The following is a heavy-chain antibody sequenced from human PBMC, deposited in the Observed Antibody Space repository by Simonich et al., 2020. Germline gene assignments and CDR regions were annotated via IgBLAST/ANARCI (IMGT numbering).Heavy chain of an antibody. J-gene: IGHJ3*02. V-gene: IGHV3-30*07. CDR2: ISYDGSNK. D-gene: IGHD7-27*01. CDR1: GFTFSSYA. Sequence: QVQLVESGGGVVQPGRSLRLSCAASGFTFSSYAMHWVRQAPGKGLEGGAVISYDGSNKHYADSVKGRFTISRDNSKNTLYLQMNSLRAEDTAVYYCAREDLTGDAFDIWGQGTMVTVSS. CDR3: AREDLTGDAFDI.